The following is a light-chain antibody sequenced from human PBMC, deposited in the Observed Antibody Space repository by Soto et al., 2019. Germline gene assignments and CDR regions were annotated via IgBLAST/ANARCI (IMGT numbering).Light chain of an antibody. V-gene: IGKV3-20*01. CDR1: QSLSNSE. CDR3: QQHGTT. Sequence: VITRSAGTLSVSAGKRATLSCRASQSLSNSELAWYQQKPGQAPRLLIYGASSRATGIPDRFSGSGSGTDFTLTISRLEPEDSAVYYCQQHGTTFGQGTKVDIK. J-gene: IGKJ1*01. CDR2: GAS.